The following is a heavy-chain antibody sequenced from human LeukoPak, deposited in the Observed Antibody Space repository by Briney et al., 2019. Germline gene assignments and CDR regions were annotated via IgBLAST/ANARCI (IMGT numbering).Heavy chain of an antibody. CDR3: AREASGWFGH. Sequence: SGGSLRLSCAASGFTFSSYWMSWVRQPPGKGLEWIGSIYYSGSTYYNPSLKSRVTISVDTSKNQFSLKLSSVTAADTAVYYCAREASGWFGHWGQGTLVTVSS. D-gene: IGHD6-19*01. J-gene: IGHJ4*02. CDR2: IYYSGST. CDR1: GFTFSSYW. V-gene: IGHV4-39*07.